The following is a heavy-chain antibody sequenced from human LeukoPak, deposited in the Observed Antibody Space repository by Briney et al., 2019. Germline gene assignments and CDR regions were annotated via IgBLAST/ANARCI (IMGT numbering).Heavy chain of an antibody. Sequence: ASVKVSCKVSGYTLTELSMHWVRQAPGKGLEWMGGFDPEDGETIYAQKFQGRVTMTEDTSTDTAYMELSSLRSEDTAVYYCARSEDYYDSSGYYDYWGQGTLVTVSS. D-gene: IGHD3-22*01. CDR1: GYTLTELS. J-gene: IGHJ4*02. CDR2: FDPEDGET. CDR3: ARSEDYYDSSGYYDY. V-gene: IGHV1-24*01.